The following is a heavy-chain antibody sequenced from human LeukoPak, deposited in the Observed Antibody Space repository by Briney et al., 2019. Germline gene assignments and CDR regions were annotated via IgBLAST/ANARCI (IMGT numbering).Heavy chain of an antibody. D-gene: IGHD1-26*01. J-gene: IGHJ4*02. Sequence: ASVKVSCKASGYTFTSYAMNWVRQAPGQGLEWMGWINTNTGNPTYAQGFAGRFVFSLDTSVSTAYLQISSLKAEDTAVYYCARDDSGIVGAPGDYWGQGTLVTVSS. V-gene: IGHV7-4-1*02. CDR1: GYTFTSYA. CDR2: INTNTGNP. CDR3: ARDDSGIVGAPGDY.